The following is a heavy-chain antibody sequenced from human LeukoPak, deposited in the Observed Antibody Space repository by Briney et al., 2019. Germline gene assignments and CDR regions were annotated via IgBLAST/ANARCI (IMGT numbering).Heavy chain of an antibody. Sequence: SETLSLTCTVSGGSISSYYWSWIRQPAGKGLEWIGRIYTSGSTNYDPSLKSRVTMSVDTSKNQFSLKLSSVTAADTAVYYCAGEAAAGISRYWGQGTLVTVSS. CDR2: IYTSGST. D-gene: IGHD6-13*01. V-gene: IGHV4-4*07. CDR1: GGSISSYY. CDR3: AGEAAAGISRY. J-gene: IGHJ4*02.